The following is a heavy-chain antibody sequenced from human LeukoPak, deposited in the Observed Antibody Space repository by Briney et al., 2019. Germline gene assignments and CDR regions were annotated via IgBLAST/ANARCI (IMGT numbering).Heavy chain of an antibody. V-gene: IGHV4-39*07. J-gene: IGHJ5*02. CDR3: ARMIVVVPAAIRGWFDP. D-gene: IGHD2-2*02. Sequence: SETLSLTCTVSGGSISSSSYYWGWIRQPPGKGLEWIGSIYYSGSTYYNPSLKSRVTISVDTSKNQFSLKLSSVTAADTAVYYCARMIVVVPAAIRGWFDPWGQGTLVTVSS. CDR1: GGSISSSSYY. CDR2: IYYSGST.